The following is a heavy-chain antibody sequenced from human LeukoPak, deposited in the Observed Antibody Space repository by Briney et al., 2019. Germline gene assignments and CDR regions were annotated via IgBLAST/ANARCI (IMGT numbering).Heavy chain of an antibody. Sequence: SETLSLTCTVSGGSISSSSYYWGWIRQPPGKGLEWIGSIYDSGSTYYNPSLKSRVTISVDTSKNQFSLKLSSVTAADTAVYYCARLAYIVVVPAAIRVGYAFDIWGQGTMVTVSS. CDR2: IYDSGST. J-gene: IGHJ3*02. CDR3: ARLAYIVVVPAAIRVGYAFDI. V-gene: IGHV4-39*01. CDR1: GGSISSSSYY. D-gene: IGHD2-2*01.